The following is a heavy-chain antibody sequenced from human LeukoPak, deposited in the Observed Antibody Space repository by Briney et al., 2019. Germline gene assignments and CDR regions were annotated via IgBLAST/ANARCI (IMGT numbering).Heavy chain of an antibody. V-gene: IGHV4-59*01. D-gene: IGHD6-13*01. Sequence: SETLSLTCTVSGGSISGYYWSWIRQPPGKGLEWIGYIYYSGSTNYNPSLKSRVTISVDTSKNQLSLKLSSVTAADTAVYYCARQEQQLIYNWFDPWGQGTLVTVSS. CDR1: GGSISGYY. J-gene: IGHJ5*02. CDR2: IYYSGST. CDR3: ARQEQQLIYNWFDP.